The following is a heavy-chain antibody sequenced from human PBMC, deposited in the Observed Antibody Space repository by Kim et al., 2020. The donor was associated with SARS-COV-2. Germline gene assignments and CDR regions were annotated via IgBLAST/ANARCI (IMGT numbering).Heavy chain of an antibody. Sequence: SETLSLTCTFSGGSISSYYWSWIRQPPGKELEWIGYISYSGSTIYNSSLKRRVTMSLDPSKNQFSLKLSSVTASDTAVYYCVSGATVGNNWGQGALVTVS. CDR1: GGSISSYY. D-gene: IGHD1-26*01. CDR2: ISYSGST. V-gene: IGHV4-59*13. CDR3: VSGATVGNN. J-gene: IGHJ4*02.